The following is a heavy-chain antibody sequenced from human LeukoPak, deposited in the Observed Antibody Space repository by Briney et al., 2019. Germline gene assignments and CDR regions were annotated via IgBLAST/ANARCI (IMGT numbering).Heavy chain of an antibody. CDR1: GFTFSDYY. Sequence: GGSLRLSCAASGFTFSDYYMSWIRQAPGKGLEWVSYISSSGSTIYYADSVKGRFTISRDNAKDSLYLQMNSLRAEDTAVYYCARSYNWGFLDYWGQGTLVTVSS. CDR3: ARSYNWGFLDY. V-gene: IGHV3-11*04. D-gene: IGHD7-27*01. CDR2: ISSSGSTI. J-gene: IGHJ4*02.